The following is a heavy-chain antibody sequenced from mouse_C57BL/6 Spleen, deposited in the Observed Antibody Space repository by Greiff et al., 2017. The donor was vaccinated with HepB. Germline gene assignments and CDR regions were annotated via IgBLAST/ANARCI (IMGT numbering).Heavy chain of an antibody. D-gene: IGHD2-3*01. CDR2: IYPGDGDT. V-gene: IGHV1-82*01. CDR1: GYAFSSSW. CDR3: ARSGDIYDGYYVDY. Sequence: QVQLQQSGPELVKPGASVKISCKASGYAFSSSWMNWVKQRPGKGLEWIGRIYPGDGDTNYNGKFKGKATLTADKSSSTAYMQLSSLTSEDSAVYFCARSGDIYDGYYVDYWGQGTTLTVSS. J-gene: IGHJ2*01.